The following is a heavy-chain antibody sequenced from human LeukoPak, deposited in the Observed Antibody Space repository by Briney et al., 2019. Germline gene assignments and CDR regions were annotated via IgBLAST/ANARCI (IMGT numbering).Heavy chain of an antibody. CDR2: INPNSGGT. J-gene: IGHJ4*02. Sequence: GPVKVSCKASRYTFTGYYMNWVRQAPGQGLEWMGWINPNSGGTSYAQKFQGRVSMTRDTSISTAYMELSRLRSDDTAVYYCARGPSPTVTAGYFDYWGQGTLVTVSS. D-gene: IGHD2-21*02. CDR1: RYTFTGYY. V-gene: IGHV1-2*02. CDR3: ARGPSPTVTAGYFDY.